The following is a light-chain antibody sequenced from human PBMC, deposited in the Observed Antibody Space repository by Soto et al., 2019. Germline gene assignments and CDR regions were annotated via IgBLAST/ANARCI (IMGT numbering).Light chain of an antibody. Sequence: DIRMTQSPSALSASVGDRVTITCRASQSVSGWLAWYQQKPGKAPKLLIYDVSSLERGVPSRFSGSGSGTEFTLTISGLHPDDFATYYCQQYESYSGTFGPGTRVDLK. CDR3: QQYESYSGT. V-gene: IGKV1-5*01. J-gene: IGKJ1*01. CDR1: QSVSGW. CDR2: DVS.